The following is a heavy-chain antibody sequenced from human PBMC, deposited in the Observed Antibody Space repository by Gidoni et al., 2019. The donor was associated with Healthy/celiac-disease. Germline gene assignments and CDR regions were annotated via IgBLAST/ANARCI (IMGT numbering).Heavy chain of an antibody. CDR2: ISYDGSNK. CDR3: ASPDFWSGTPQYYYYYGMDV. V-gene: IGHV3-30*01. Sequence: QVQLVESGGGVVQPGRSLRLSCAASGFTFSSYAMHWVRQAPGKGLEWVAVISYDGSNKYYADSVKGRFTISRDNSKNTLYLQMNSLRAEDTAVYYCASPDFWSGTPQYYYYYGMDVWGQGTTVTVSS. D-gene: IGHD3-3*01. J-gene: IGHJ6*02. CDR1: GFTFSSYA.